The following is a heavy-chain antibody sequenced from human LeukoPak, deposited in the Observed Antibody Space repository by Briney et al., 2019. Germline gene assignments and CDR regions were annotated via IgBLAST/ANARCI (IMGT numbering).Heavy chain of an antibody. D-gene: IGHD4-11*01. V-gene: IGHV3-7*01. CDR3: ARGYSDWLR. Sequence: QARGSPRLSCAPSGFTLSNYWITWVPEGPEGGLEWMANINLDGSETHFVDSVKGRFAISRDNAKNSLSLQMSGLRVEDTAVYYCARGYSDWLRWGQGTQVTV. CDR2: INLDGSET. J-gene: IGHJ4*02. CDR1: GFTLSNYW.